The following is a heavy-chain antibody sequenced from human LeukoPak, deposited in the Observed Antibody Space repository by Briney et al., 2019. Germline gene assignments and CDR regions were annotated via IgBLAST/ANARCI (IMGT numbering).Heavy chain of an antibody. J-gene: IGHJ4*02. CDR2: INPNSGGT. CDR1: GYTFTGYY. D-gene: IGHD1-26*01. V-gene: IGHV1-2*02. Sequence: ASVKVSCKASGYTFTGYYMHWARQAPGQGLEWMGWINPNSGGTNYAQKFQGRVTMTRDTSISTAYMELSRLRSDDTAVYYCARDWGRRGIVGSFIDYWGQGTLVTVSS. CDR3: ARDWGRRGIVGSFIDY.